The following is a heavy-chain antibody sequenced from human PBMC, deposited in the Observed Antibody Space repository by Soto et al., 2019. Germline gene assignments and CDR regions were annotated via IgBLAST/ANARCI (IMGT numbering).Heavy chain of an antibody. V-gene: IGHV3-7*05. Sequence: GGSLILSCAASGFMFDYYWMSWVRQAPGKGLEWVANIKQDGTEKFYVDSVKGRFTISRDNAKNSLYLQMNSLRAEDTAVYYCARDDFYDSSVNDAFDIWGQGTMVTVSS. CDR2: IKQDGTEK. CDR1: GFMFDYYW. J-gene: IGHJ3*02. CDR3: ARDDFYDSSVNDAFDI. D-gene: IGHD3-22*01.